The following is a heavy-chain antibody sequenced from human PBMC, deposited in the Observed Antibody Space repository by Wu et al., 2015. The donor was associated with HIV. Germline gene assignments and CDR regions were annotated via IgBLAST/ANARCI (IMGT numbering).Heavy chain of an antibody. Sequence: QVQLVQSGAEVKKPGASVKVSCKASGYTFTSYYMHWVRQAPGQGLEWMGIINPSGGSTSYAQKFQGRVTMTRDTSTSTVYMELSSLRSEDTAVYYCARDLGIAAARRGYFDYWGQGTLVTVSS. D-gene: IGHD6-13*01. V-gene: IGHV1-46*01. CDR2: INPSGGST. CDR3: ARDLGIAAARRGYFDY. CDR1: GYTFTSYY. J-gene: IGHJ4*02.